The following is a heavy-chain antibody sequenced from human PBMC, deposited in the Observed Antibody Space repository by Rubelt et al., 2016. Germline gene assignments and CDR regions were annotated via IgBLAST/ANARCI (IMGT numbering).Heavy chain of an antibody. Sequence: QVQLQESGPGLVKPSETLSLTCTVSGGSISSYYWGWIRQPPGKGLEWIGSIYYSGSTYYNPSLKSRVTISVDTSKNQFSLKLSSVTAADTAVYYCARLWGIAVAGIRFDPWGQGTLVTVSS. CDR3: ARLWGIAVAGIRFDP. J-gene: IGHJ5*02. CDR2: IYYSGST. D-gene: IGHD6-19*01. CDR1: GGSISSYY. V-gene: IGHV4-39*01.